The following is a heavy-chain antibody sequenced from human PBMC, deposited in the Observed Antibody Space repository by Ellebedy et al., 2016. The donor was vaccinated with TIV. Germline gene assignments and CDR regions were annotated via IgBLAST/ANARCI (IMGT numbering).Heavy chain of an antibody. CDR1: GFIFGDFW. J-gene: IGHJ3*02. V-gene: IGHV3-7*01. Sequence: GGSLRLSCTTSGFIFGDFWMSWVRQAPGKGLEWVANIRQDGSDKYYVDSVKGRFTISRDNAKNSLYLQMNSLRAEDTAVYYCATDGSYGDYRSPTHAFEIWGQGTMVTVSS. CDR2: IRQDGSDK. D-gene: IGHD4-17*01. CDR3: ATDGSYGDYRSPTHAFEI.